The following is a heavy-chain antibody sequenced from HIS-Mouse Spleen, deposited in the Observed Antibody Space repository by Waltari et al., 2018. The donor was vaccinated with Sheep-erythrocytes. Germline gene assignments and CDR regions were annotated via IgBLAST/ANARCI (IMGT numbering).Heavy chain of an antibody. D-gene: IGHD6-19*01. V-gene: IGHV4-34*01. J-gene: IGHJ3*02. CDR1: GGSFSGYY. Sequence: QVQLQQWGAGLLKPSETLSLTCAVYGGSFSGYYWSWFRQPPGKGLEWIGEINHSGSTNYNPSLKGRVTISVDTSKNQFSLKLSSVTAADTAVYYCALSVDLAGAFDIWGQGTMVTVSS. CDR2: INHSGST. CDR3: ALSVDLAGAFDI.